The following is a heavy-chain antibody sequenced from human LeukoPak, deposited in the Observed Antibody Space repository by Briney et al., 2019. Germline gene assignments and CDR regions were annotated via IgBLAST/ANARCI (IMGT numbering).Heavy chain of an antibody. CDR3: AKRSGYSTGWFFDF. D-gene: IGHD2-8*02. CDR1: SFSFSSYA. J-gene: IGHJ4*02. Sequence: GGSLKLSCAASSFSFSSYAMSWVRQAPGKGLEWVSSISGSGDNTYYAETVKGRFTISRDNSKNTLFLQMNSLRAEDTAVFYCAKRSGYSTGWFFDFWGQGTLVTVSS. CDR2: ISGSGDNT. V-gene: IGHV3-23*01.